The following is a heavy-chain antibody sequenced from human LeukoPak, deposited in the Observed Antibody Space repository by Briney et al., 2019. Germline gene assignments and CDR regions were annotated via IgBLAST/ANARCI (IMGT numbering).Heavy chain of an antibody. CDR2: VYYNGNT. Sequence: PSETLSLTCLVSGEPISSYYWSWIRQAPGRGPEYIGNVYYNGNTNYNPSLKSRVAISVDASKNQFSLKLSSVTAADTAVYYCARHPSYYDRIDYWGQGTLVTVSS. CDR3: ARHPSYYDRIDY. J-gene: IGHJ4*02. D-gene: IGHD3-22*01. CDR1: GEPISSYY. V-gene: IGHV4-59*08.